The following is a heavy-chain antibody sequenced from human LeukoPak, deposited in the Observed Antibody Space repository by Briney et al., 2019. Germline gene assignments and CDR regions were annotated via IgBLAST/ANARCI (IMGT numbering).Heavy chain of an antibody. CDR3: ARANSEAIYYDSSGYYLKLLDY. CDR1: GFTFSSYG. V-gene: IGHV3-30*02. CDR2: IRYDGSNK. Sequence: GGSLRLSCAASGFTFSSYGMHWVRQAPGEGLEWVAFIRYDGSNKYYADSVKGRFTISRDNSKNTLYLQMNSLRAEDTAVYYCARANSEAIYYDSSGYYLKLLDYWGQGTLVTVSS. D-gene: IGHD3-22*01. J-gene: IGHJ4*02.